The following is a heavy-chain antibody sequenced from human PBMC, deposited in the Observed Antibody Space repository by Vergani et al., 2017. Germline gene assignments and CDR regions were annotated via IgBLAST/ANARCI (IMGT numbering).Heavy chain of an antibody. V-gene: IGHV3-74*01. Sequence: EVQLLESGGGLVQPGGSLRLSCAASGFTFSSYWMHWVRQAPGKGLVWVSRINSDGSXPSYADSVKGRFTNSRDNANNTLYLQMNSLRAEDTAVYYCARMSTYYYDSSGYSDEFSFDYWGQGTLVTVSS. CDR2: INSDGSXP. CDR1: GFTFSSYW. J-gene: IGHJ4*02. CDR3: ARMSTYYYDSSGYSDEFSFDY. D-gene: IGHD3-22*01.